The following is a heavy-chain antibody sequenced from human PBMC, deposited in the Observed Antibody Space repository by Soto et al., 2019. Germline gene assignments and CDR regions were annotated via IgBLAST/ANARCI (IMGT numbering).Heavy chain of an antibody. D-gene: IGHD3-9*01. J-gene: IGHJ4*02. Sequence: QAQLVQSGAEVKRPGDSVKVSCQASGYTFGHFYITWVRQAPGQGLEWMGAISPHNRNTNYAEKFRGRVTMTTDTSTTTAYMELRSLRSDDTAVYYCARDEGGYDILTGYYKAHHFDQWGQGALVTVSS. CDR3: ARDEGGYDILTGYYKAHHFDQ. V-gene: IGHV1-18*01. CDR1: GYTFGHFY. CDR2: ISPHNRNT.